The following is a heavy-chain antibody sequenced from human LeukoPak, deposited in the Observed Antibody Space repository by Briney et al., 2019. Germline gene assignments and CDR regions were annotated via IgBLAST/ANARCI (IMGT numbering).Heavy chain of an antibody. CDR1: GFTFSSYV. D-gene: IGHD6-19*01. CDR2: ISGSGGST. V-gene: IGHV3-23*01. CDR3: ARDRSSGWAFDI. Sequence: GGSLRLSCAASGFTFSSYVMSWVRQAPGKGLEWVSAISGSGGSTYYADSVKGRFTISRDNAKNSLYLQMNSLRAEDTAVYYCARDRSSGWAFDIWGQGTMVTVSS. J-gene: IGHJ3*02.